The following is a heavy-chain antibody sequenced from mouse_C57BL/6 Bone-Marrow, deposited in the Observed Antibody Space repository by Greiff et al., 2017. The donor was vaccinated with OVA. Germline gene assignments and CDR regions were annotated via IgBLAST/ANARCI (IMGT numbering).Heavy chain of an antibody. V-gene: IGHV5-12*01. J-gene: IGHJ3*01. D-gene: IGHD2-4*01. CDR1: GFTFSDYY. CDR3: ARHEGLRRGFAY. Sequence: EVHLVESGGGLVQPGGSLKLSCAASGFTFSDYYMYWVRQTPEKRLEWVAYISNGGGSTYYPDTVKGRFTISRDNAKNTLYLQMSRLKSEDTAMYYCARHEGLRRGFAYWGQGTLVTVSA. CDR2: ISNGGGST.